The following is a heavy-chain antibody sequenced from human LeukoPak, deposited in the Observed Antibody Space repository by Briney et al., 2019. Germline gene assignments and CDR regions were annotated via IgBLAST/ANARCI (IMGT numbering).Heavy chain of an antibody. Sequence: GGSLRLSCAASGFTFSSYSMNWVRQAPGKGLEWLSYISRSSTTIYNADSIKGRFTISRDNAKNSLCLQMNSLRDEDTAVYYCASGAVSYAFDIWGQGTMVTVSS. J-gene: IGHJ3*02. CDR2: ISRSSTTI. CDR1: GFTFSSYS. CDR3: ASGAVSYAFDI. D-gene: IGHD4/OR15-4a*01. V-gene: IGHV3-48*02.